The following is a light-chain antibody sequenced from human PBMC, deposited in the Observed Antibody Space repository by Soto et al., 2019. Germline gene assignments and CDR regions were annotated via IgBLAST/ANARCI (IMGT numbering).Light chain of an antibody. CDR1: QSVSSTY. CDR2: GAS. Sequence: EIVLTQSPGTLSLSPGERATLSCRASQSVSSTYLAWYQQQPGQAPRLLIYGASSRATGIPDRFSGGGSGTDFPLTISRVEPEDFAVYYCQQCGSSPWTFGQGTQVEIK. V-gene: IGKV3-20*01. CDR3: QQCGSSPWT. J-gene: IGKJ1*01.